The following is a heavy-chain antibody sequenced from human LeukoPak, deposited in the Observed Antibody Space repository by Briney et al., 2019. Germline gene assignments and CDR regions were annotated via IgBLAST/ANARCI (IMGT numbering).Heavy chain of an antibody. J-gene: IGHJ4*02. CDR3: ARDPGGDTAMVRPFLDY. V-gene: IGHV3-30*04. D-gene: IGHD5-18*01. CDR2: ISYDGSNK. CDR1: GFTFSSYA. Sequence: GGSLRLSCAASGFTFSSYAMHWVRQAPGKGLEWVAVISYDGSNKYYADSVKGRFTISRDNSKNTLYLQMNSLRAEDTAVYYCARDPGGDTAMVRPFLDYWGQGTLVTVSS.